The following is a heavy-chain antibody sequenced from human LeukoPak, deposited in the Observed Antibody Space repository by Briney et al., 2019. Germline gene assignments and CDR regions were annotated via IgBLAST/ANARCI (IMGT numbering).Heavy chain of an antibody. D-gene: IGHD2-2*01. CDR2: IIPILGIA. CDR3: ARSSSAYVFDY. J-gene: IGHJ4*02. V-gene: IGHV1-69*04. Sequence: APVKVSCKASGGTFSSYAISWVRQASGQGLEWMGRIIPILGIANYAQKFQGRVTITADKSTSTAYMELSSLRSEDTAVYYCARSSSAYVFDYWGQGTLVTVSS. CDR1: GGTFSSYA.